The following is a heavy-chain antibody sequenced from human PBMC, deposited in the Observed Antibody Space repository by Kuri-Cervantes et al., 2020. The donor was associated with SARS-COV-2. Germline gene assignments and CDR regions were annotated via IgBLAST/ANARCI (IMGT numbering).Heavy chain of an antibody. Sequence: ESLKISCTVSGGSISSSSYYWGWIRQPPGKGLEWIGSMYYSGSTYYNPSLKSRVTISVDTSKNQFSLKLSSVTAADTAVYYCAGHVKVVLVVAAMSWFDPWGQGTLVTVSS. D-gene: IGHD2-15*01. CDR2: MYYSGST. V-gene: IGHV4-39*01. CDR3: AGHVKVVLVVAAMSWFDP. J-gene: IGHJ5*02. CDR1: GGSISSSSYY.